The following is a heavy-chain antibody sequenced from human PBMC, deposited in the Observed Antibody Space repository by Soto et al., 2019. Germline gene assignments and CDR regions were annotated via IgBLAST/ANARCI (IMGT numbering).Heavy chain of an antibody. CDR3: AKDLGDVLMSYSAFDD. Sequence: EVQLLESGGGLVQPGGSLRLSCAASGFTFRRYVMGWARQAPGKGLEWVSGISGSGGTTYYADSVRGRFTISRDNSKNTLYLHMKSLRAANTAVYFCAKDLGDVLMSYSAFDDWGQGTLVTVSS. CDR1: GFTFRRYV. J-gene: IGHJ4*02. D-gene: IGHD3-9*01. CDR2: ISGSGGTT. V-gene: IGHV3-23*01.